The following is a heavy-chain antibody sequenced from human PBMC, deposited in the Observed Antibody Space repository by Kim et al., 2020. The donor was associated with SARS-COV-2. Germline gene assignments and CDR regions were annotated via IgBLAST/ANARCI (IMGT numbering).Heavy chain of an antibody. CDR2: IIPIFGTA. Sequence: SVKVSCKASGGTFSSYAISWVRQAPGQGLEWMGGIIPIFGTANYAQKFQGRVTITADESTSTAYMELSSLRSEDTAVYYCARVDTAILFGENDAFDIWGQGTMVTVSS. CDR3: ARVDTAILFGENDAFDI. CDR1: GGTFSSYA. V-gene: IGHV1-69*13. J-gene: IGHJ3*02. D-gene: IGHD5-18*01.